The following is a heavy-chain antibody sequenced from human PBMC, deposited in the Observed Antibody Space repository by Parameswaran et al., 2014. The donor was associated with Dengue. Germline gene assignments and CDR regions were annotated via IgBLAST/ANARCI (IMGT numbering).Heavy chain of an antibody. CDR2: ISNYNGNT. V-gene: IGHV1-18*01. J-gene: IGHJ5*02. D-gene: IGHD3-3*01. Sequence: SWVRQAPGQGLEWMGWISNYNGNTNYAQKFKDRVTMTTDTSTSTAYMELRGLRSDDTAIYYCARDQYDYWSGHYPDPTFDPWGPGNPSHRLL. CDR3: ARDQYDYWSGHYPDPTFDP.